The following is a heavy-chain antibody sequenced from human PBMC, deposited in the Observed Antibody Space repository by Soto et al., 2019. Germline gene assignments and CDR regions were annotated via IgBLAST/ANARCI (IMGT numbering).Heavy chain of an antibody. CDR1: GFTFSSYS. V-gene: IGHV3-21*01. D-gene: IGHD3-9*01. J-gene: IGHJ3*02. CDR2: ISSSSSYI. CDR3: ARLFSAAAFDI. Sequence: GGSLRLSCAASGFTFSSYSMNWVRQAPGKGLEWVSSISSSSSYIYYADSVKGRFTISRDNAKNSLYLQMNSLRAEDTAVYYCARLFSAAAFDIWGQRTMVTGSS.